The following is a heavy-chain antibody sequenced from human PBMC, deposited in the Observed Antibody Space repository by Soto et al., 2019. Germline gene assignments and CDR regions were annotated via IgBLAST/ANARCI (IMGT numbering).Heavy chain of an antibody. V-gene: IGHV4-39*01. D-gene: IGHD6-13*01. CDR2: IYYSGST. Sequence: LSLPCTVSGGSISSSSYYWGWIRQPPGKGLEWIGSIYYSGSTYYNPSLKSRVTISVDTSKNQFSLKLSSVTTADTAVYYCARHLAAAGNYYYYYGMDVWGQGTTVTVSS. J-gene: IGHJ6*02. CDR1: GGSISSSSYY. CDR3: ARHLAAAGNYYYYYGMDV.